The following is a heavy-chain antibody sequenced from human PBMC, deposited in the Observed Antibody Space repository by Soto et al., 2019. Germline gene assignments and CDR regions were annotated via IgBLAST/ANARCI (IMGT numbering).Heavy chain of an antibody. D-gene: IGHD3-3*01. CDR3: AHRVLRTVFGLVTTTAIYFDF. CDR1: GFSLTTSGVG. V-gene: IGHV2-5*02. Sequence: QITLNESGPTQVKPRQTLTLTCTFSGFSLTTSGVGVGWIRQSPGKAPEWLALIYWDDDKCYSPSLKRRVTITKDTPKDQVVLTMADLDPADTATYYCAHRVLRTVFGLVTTTAIYFDFWGQGTPVAVSS. CDR2: IYWDDDK. J-gene: IGHJ4*02.